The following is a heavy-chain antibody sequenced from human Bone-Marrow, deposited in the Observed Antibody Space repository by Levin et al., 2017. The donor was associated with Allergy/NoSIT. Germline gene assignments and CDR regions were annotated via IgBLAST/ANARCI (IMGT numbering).Heavy chain of an antibody. CDR3: ARGPRVYGDYGERSDY. CDR2: IIPFLGVP. Sequence: KISCKASGGTFSSDTLSWVRQAPGQGLEWMGRIIPFLGVPNYAQKFQGRVTITADKSTSTAYTEVSGLRSEDTSVYYCARGPRVYGDYGERSDYGGQGTLVTVSS. CDR1: GGTFSSDT. D-gene: IGHD4-17*01. J-gene: IGHJ4*02. V-gene: IGHV1-69*02.